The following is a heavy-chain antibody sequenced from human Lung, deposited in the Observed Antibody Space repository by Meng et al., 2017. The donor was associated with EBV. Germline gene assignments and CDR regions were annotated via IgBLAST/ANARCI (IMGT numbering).Heavy chain of an antibody. Sequence: EVQLVESGGGLVKPGGSLRLCCATSGFTFSNYNMTWVRQSPGKGLEWVSFISSSTYYIKYADSVKGRFTISRDNAKNSLSLQMNSLRAEDTAVYYCARDFDGSGSFYFDSRGQGTLVTVSS. J-gene: IGHJ4*02. CDR3: ARDFDGSGSFYFDS. CDR2: ISSSTYYI. D-gene: IGHD3-10*01. V-gene: IGHV3-21*06. CDR1: GFTFSNYN.